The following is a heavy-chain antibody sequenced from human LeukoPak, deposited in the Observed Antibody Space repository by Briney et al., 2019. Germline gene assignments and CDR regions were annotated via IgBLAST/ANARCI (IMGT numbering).Heavy chain of an antibody. D-gene: IGHD2-21*02. CDR2: IYYSGST. Sequence: SETLSLTCAVSGGSISQYYWSWLRQAPGKGLEWIGYIYYSGSTNYNPSLKSRVTISVDTSKNQFSLKLSSVTAADTAVYYCARLTAIDAFDIWGQGTMVTVSS. J-gene: IGHJ3*02. CDR3: ARLTAIDAFDI. CDR1: GGSISQYY. V-gene: IGHV4-59*01.